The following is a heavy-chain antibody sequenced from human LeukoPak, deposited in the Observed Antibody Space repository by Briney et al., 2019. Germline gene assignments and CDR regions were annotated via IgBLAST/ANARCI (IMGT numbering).Heavy chain of an antibody. CDR1: GGSISSYY. Sequence: SETLSLTCTVSGGSISSYYWSWIRQPPGKGLEWIGYIYHSGSTNYNPSLKSRLIISVDKSKNQFSLKLSAVTAADTAIYYCARSGPPDYLDYWGQGTLVTVSS. CDR3: ARSGPPDYLDY. J-gene: IGHJ4*02. CDR2: IYHSGST. D-gene: IGHD1-14*01. V-gene: IGHV4-59*01.